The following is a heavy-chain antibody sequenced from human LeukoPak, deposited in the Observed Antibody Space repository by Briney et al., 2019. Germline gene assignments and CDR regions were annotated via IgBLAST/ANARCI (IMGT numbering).Heavy chain of an antibody. V-gene: IGHV3-23*01. D-gene: IGHD1-26*01. CDR1: GFTFSSYV. J-gene: IGHJ4*01. CDR3: AKGVRWQLPFDY. Sequence: PWGSLTLSCEASGFTFSSYVKTWVREAPGKGLEWVSAISGSGGRTYYADSVKGRFTISRDNSKNTLYLQMNSLRADDTALYYCAKGVRWQLPFDYWG. CDR2: ISGSGGRT.